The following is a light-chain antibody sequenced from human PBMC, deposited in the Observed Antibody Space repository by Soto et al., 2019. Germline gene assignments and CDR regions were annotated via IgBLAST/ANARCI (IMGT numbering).Light chain of an antibody. V-gene: IGKV3-20*01. CDR3: QQYGSSPRT. CDR1: QSVSSSY. J-gene: IGKJ4*01. CDR2: DAS. Sequence: EIVLTQSPGTLSLSPGERATLSCRASQSVSSSYLAWYQQKPGQAPRLLIYDASSRATGIPDRFSGSGSGTDFTLTISRLEPEDFAVYYCQQYGSSPRTFGGETKVEIK.